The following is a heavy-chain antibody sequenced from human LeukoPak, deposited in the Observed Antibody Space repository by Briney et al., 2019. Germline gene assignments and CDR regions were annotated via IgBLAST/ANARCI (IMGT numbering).Heavy chain of an antibody. CDR2: IYTSGST. Sequence: SQTLSLTCTVSGGSISSGSYYWSWIRQPAGKGLEWIGRIYTSGSTNYNPSLKSRVTISVDTSKNQFSLKLSSVTAADTAVYYCARDTRIMITFGENDAFDIWGQGTMVTVSS. CDR3: ARDTRIMITFGENDAFDI. V-gene: IGHV4-61*02. J-gene: IGHJ3*02. CDR1: GGSISSGSYY. D-gene: IGHD3-16*01.